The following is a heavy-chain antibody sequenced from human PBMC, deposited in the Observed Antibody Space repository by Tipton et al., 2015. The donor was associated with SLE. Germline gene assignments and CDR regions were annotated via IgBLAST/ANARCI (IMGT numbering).Heavy chain of an antibody. D-gene: IGHD6-6*01. CDR1: GFTLSAYN. CDR3: SRAGAVRPPDY. Sequence: SLRLSCSASGFTLSAYNMNWVRQAPGKGLEWVSYISSSSTTIYYADSVRGRFTVSRDNAKNSLYLPMNNLGAEDTAVYYCSRAGAVRPPDYWGQGTLVTVSS. V-gene: IGHV3-48*01. J-gene: IGHJ4*02. CDR2: ISSSSTTI.